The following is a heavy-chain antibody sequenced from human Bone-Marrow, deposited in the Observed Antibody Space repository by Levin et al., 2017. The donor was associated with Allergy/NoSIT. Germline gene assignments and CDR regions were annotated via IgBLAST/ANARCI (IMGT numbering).Heavy chain of an antibody. D-gene: IGHD6-13*01. Sequence: QSGESLKISCTASGFTFSMYGMHWVRQPPGKGLEWVANIKQDGSEKYYVDSVKGRFTISRDNSKNSLHLQMNSLRAEDTAVYYCVRDDSSSPNAPYYFYYGMDLWGQGTTVTVSS. CDR2: IKQDGSEK. V-gene: IGHV3-7*01. J-gene: IGHJ6*02. CDR1: GFTFSMYG. CDR3: VRDDSSSPNAPYYFYYGMDL.